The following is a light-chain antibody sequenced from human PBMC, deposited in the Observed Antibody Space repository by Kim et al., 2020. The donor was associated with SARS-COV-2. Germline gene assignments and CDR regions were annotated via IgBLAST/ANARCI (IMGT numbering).Light chain of an antibody. CDR2: DAS. CDR3: QQRSDWPLT. V-gene: IGKV3-11*01. Sequence: EIVLTQSPVTLSLSPGERATLSCRASQSISSYLAWYQQKPGQAPRLLIFDASNRATGIPARFSGSGSGTDFVLTISSLEPEDSAVYHCQQRSDWPLTLRRENELEI. J-gene: IGKJ4*01. CDR1: QSISSY.